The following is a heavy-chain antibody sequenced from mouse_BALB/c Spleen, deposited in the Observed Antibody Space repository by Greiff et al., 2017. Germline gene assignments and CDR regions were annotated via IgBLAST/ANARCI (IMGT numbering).Heavy chain of an antibody. V-gene: IGHV5-17*02. J-gene: IGHJ1*01. CDR3: ARGGDYGSSYEYFDV. Sequence: EVKLVESGGGLVQPGGSRKLSCAASGFTFSSFGMHWVRQAPEKGLEWVAYISSGSSTIYYADTVKGRFTISRDNPKNTLFLQMTSLRSEDTAMYYCARGGDYGSSYEYFDVWGAGTTVTVSS. CDR2: ISSGSSTI. CDR1: GFTFSSFG. D-gene: IGHD1-1*01.